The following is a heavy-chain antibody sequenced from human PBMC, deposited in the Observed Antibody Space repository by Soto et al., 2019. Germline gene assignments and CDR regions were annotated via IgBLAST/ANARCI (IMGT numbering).Heavy chain of an antibody. Sequence: PGKVLEWMGYIYYSGRTYYNPSLKSRVTISVDTSKNQFSLKLSSVTAADTAVYYCFFFQSEDGIRNVRSVSAFLLNRSSDL. CDR3: FFFQSEDGIRNVRSVSAFLLNRSSDL. D-gene: IGHD3-10*02. V-gene: IGHV4-30-4*06. J-gene: IGHJ2*01. CDR2: IYYSGRT.